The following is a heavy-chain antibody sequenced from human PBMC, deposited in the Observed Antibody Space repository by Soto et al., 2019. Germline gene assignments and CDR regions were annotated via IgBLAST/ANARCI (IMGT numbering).Heavy chain of an antibody. CDR2: ISSSSSTI. D-gene: IGHD3-9*01. Sequence: GGSLRLSCAASGFTFSSYSMNWVRQAPGKGLEWVSYISSSSSTIYYADSVKGRFTISRDNAKNSLYLQMNSLRDEDTAVYYCARDDYDILTGYEAYYYYYGMDIWGQGTTVTVSS. V-gene: IGHV3-48*02. CDR3: ARDDYDILTGYEAYYYYYGMDI. J-gene: IGHJ6*02. CDR1: GFTFSSYS.